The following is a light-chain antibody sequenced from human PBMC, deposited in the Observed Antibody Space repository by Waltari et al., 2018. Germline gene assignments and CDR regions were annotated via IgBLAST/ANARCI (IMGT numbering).Light chain of an antibody. CDR1: QRVSRD. J-gene: IGKJ1*01. CDR3: QNYERLPAT. CDR2: GAS. V-gene: IGKV3-20*01. Sequence: VLSQSSATLSLSPGGRATLACRASQRVSRDFAWYQQRPGQAPRLLIYGASTRATGVPDRFSGSGYGTDVSLTISRLEPEDFAVYYCQNYERLPATFGQGTKVEI.